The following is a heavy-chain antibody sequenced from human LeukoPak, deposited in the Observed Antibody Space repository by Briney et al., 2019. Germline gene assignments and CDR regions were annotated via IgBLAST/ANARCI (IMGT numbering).Heavy chain of an antibody. D-gene: IGHD3-3*01. Sequence: GGSLRLSCAASGFTFSSYDMHWVRQATGKGLEWVSAIGTAGDTYYPGSVKGRFTISRENAKNSLYLQMNSLRAGDTAVYYCARAGYDFWSGYSDYWGQGTLVTVSS. J-gene: IGHJ4*02. V-gene: IGHV3-13*01. CDR2: IGTAGDT. CDR3: ARAGYDFWSGYSDY. CDR1: GFTFSSYD.